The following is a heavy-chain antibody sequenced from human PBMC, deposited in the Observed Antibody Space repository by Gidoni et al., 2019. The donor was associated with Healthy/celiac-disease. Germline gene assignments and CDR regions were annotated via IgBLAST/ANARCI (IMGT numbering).Heavy chain of an antibody. V-gene: IGHV3-48*03. CDR1: GFTFSSYE. CDR2: ISSSGSTI. CDR3: ARGGYSYGSFFDY. Sequence: VQLVESGGGLVQPGGSLRLSCAACGFTFSSYEMNWVRQAPGKGLEWVSYISSSGSTIYYADSVKGRFTISRDNAKNSLYLQMNSLRAEDTAVYYCARGGYSYGSFFDYWGQGTLVTVSS. D-gene: IGHD5-18*01. J-gene: IGHJ4*02.